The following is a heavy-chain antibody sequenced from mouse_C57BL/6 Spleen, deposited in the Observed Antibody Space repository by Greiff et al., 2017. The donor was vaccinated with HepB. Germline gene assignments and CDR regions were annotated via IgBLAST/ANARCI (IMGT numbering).Heavy chain of an antibody. V-gene: IGHV3-6*01. CDR2: ISYDGSN. Sequence: ESGPGLVKPSQSLSLTCSVTGYSITSGYYWNWIRQFPGNKLEWMGYISYDGSNNYNPSLKNRISITRDTSKNQFFLKLNSVTTEDTATYYCARGRNYWYFDVWGTGTTVTVSS. J-gene: IGHJ1*03. CDR3: ARGRNYWYFDV. CDR1: GYSITSGYY.